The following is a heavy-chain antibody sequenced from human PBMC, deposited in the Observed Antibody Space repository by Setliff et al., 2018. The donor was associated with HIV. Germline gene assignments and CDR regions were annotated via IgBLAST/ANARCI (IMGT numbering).Heavy chain of an antibody. CDR3: ATQTGFYNSHWYDY. V-gene: IGHV3-7*01. CDR1: GLPFYNYW. CDR2: IKQDGSDM. D-gene: IGHD6-13*01. Sequence: GGSLSLSCVASGLPFYNYWMTWLRRAPGRGLEWVANIKQDGSDMHYIESVKGRFTIFRDNAKNSVFLQMNSLRAEDTGVYYCATQTGFYNSHWYDYWGQGTMVTVS. J-gene: IGHJ4*02.